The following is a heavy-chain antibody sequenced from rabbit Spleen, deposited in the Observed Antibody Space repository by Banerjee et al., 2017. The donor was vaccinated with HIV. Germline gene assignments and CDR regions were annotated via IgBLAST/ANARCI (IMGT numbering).Heavy chain of an antibody. CDR1: GFTLSSSY. CDR2: IDPVFGIT. J-gene: IGHJ6*01. V-gene: IGHV1S7*01. CDR3: ARDGTGGSYFAL. Sequence: QLKESGGGLVKPGGSLKLSCKASGFTLSSSYMNWVRQAPGKGLEWIGYIDPVFGITYYANWVNGRFSISRENAQNTVFLQMTSLTAADTATYFCARDGTGGSYFALWGPGTLVTVS. D-gene: IGHD8-1*01.